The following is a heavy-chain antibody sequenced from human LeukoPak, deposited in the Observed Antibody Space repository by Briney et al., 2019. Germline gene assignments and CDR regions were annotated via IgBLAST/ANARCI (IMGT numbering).Heavy chain of an antibody. CDR3: ARDTSRGSFDY. CDR1: GFAFSSYS. Sequence: PGGSLRLSCAASGFAFSSYSMSWVRQAPGKGLEWVAVIWYDGSNKYYADSVKGRFTISRDNSKNTLYLQMNSLRAEDTAVYYCARDTSRGSFDYWGQGTLVTVSS. CDR2: IWYDGSNK. J-gene: IGHJ4*02. V-gene: IGHV3-33*08. D-gene: IGHD2/OR15-2a*01.